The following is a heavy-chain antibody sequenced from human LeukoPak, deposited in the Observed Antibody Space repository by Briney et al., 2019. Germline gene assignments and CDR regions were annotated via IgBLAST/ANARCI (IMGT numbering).Heavy chain of an antibody. CDR2: ISYDGSNK. D-gene: IGHD2-2*01. V-gene: IGHV3-30-3*01. CDR1: GFTFSSYA. Sequence: PGGSLRLSCAASGFTFSSYAMHWVRQAPGKGLEWVAVISYDGSNKYYADSVKGRFTISRDNSKNTLYLQMNSLRAEDTAVYYCARGDIVVVPADHLDYWGQGTLVTVSS. J-gene: IGHJ4*02. CDR3: ARGDIVVVPADHLDY.